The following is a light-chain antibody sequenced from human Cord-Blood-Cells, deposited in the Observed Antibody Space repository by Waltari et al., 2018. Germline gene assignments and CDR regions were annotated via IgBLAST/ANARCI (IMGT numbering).Light chain of an antibody. Sequence: QSALTQPASVSGSPGKSITISCTGTSSDVGGYNYVSWYQQHPGSAPKLMIYDVSNRASGVSNRFSGSETGNTASLTISGLQAEDEAYYYCSSYTSSSTRVVFGGGTKLTVL. J-gene: IGLJ2*01. V-gene: IGLV2-14*01. CDR3: SSYTSSSTRVV. CDR1: SSDVGGYNY. CDR2: DVS.